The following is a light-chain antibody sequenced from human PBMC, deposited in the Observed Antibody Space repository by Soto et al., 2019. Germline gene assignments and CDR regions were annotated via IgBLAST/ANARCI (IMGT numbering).Light chain of an antibody. CDR2: AAS. V-gene: IGKV1-6*01. Sequence: ATQMTQSPSSLSASVGDRITITCRASRDIGSDLSWYQKKPGKDPTLLIYAASNLQSGVPSRFRGSRSGTEFNLTVSRLQTEDFATYECLQDHDDSWTFGQGTKVDIK. CDR3: LQDHDDSWT. CDR1: RDIGSD. J-gene: IGKJ1*01.